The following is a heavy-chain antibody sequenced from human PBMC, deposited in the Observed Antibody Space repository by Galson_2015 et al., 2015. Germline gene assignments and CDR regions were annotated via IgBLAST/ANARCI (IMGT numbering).Heavy chain of an antibody. CDR2: IYYSGST. CDR3: ARVWRSGYSYGYIDY. V-gene: IGHV4-59*01. J-gene: IGHJ4*02. Sequence: ETLSLTCTVSGGSISSYYWSWVRQPPGKGLEWIGYIYYSGSTNYNPSLKSLVTISVDTSKKQFSLKMSSVTAADTAVYYCARVWRSGYSYGYIDYWGQGTLVTVSS. CDR1: GGSISSYY. D-gene: IGHD5-18*01.